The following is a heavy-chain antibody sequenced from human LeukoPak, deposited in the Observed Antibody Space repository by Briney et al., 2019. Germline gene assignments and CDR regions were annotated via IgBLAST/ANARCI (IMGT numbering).Heavy chain of an antibody. CDR3: AKLMTIYDYVWGSYRPGDY. CDR1: GFTFSSYA. D-gene: IGHD3-16*02. V-gene: IGHV3-23*01. CDR2: ISGSGGST. Sequence: GGSLRLSCAASGFTFSSYAMSWVRQAPGKGLEWVSAISGSGGSTYYADSVKGRFTTSRDNSKNTLYLQMNSLRAEDTAVYYCAKLMTIYDYVWGSYRPGDYWGQGTLVTVSS. J-gene: IGHJ4*02.